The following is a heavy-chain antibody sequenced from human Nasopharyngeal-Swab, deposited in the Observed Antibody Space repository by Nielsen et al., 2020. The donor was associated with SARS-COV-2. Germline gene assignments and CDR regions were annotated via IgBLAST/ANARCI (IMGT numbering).Heavy chain of an antibody. CDR2: INRSGST. CDR3: ARVGDTAVLPASY. CDR1: GGSISNYY. V-gene: IGHV4-34*01. Sequence: SETLSLTCTVSGGSISNYYWSWIRQPPGKGLEWIGEINRSGSTNYNPSLKSRVTISVDTSTHQFSLKLTSVTAADTAVYYCARVGDTAVLPASYWGQGTLVTVSS. D-gene: IGHD5-18*01. J-gene: IGHJ4*02.